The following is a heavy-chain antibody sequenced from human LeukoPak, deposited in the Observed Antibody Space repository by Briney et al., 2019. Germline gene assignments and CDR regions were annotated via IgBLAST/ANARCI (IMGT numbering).Heavy chain of an antibody. J-gene: IGHJ4*02. CDR1: GFTVSSNY. CDR2: ICSGGST. CDR3: ASDPKEGY. V-gene: IGHV3-66*01. Sequence: TGGSLRLSCTASGFTVSSNYMSWVRQAPGKGLEWVSVICSGGSTYYADSVKGRFTISRDNSKNTLYLQMNSLRAEDTAVYYCASDPKEGYWGQGTLVTVSS.